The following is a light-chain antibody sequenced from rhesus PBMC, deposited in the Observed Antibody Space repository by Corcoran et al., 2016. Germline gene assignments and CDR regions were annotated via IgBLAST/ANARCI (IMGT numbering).Light chain of an antibody. Sequence: DIQMTQSPPSLSASVGDTVTITCQASQGIGKYLAWYQLKLGKAPKVLIYDASTLERGGPSRVSGSGPWTEFSLTISSLQPEDFATYYCQQHKTYPPAFGPGTKVEI. CDR1: QGIGKY. CDR2: DAS. CDR3: QQHKTYPPA. V-gene: IGKV1S14*01. J-gene: IGKJ1*01.